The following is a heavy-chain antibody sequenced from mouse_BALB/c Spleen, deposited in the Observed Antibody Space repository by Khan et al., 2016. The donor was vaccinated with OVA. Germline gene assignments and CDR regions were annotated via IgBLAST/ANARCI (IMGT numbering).Heavy chain of an antibody. CDR3: GARVDGYYGAMDY. V-gene: IGHV3-2*02. CDR1: GYSITSDYA. Sequence: EVQLQESGPGLVKPSQSLSLTCTVTGYSITSDYAWNWIRQFPGNKLEWMGYISYSGSTSYNPSLKSRISITRDTSKNQFFLQLNSVTTEDTAAYYCGARVDGYYGAMDYWGQGTSVTVSS. J-gene: IGHJ4*01. CDR2: ISYSGST. D-gene: IGHD2-3*01.